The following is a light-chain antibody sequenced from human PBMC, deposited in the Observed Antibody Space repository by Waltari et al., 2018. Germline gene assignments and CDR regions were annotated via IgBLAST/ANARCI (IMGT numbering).Light chain of an antibody. J-gene: IGLJ2*01. CDR3: SSYTSSSTVV. Sequence: QSALTQPASVSGSPGQSITISCTGTSSDVGGYNYVSWYQQHPGNAPKLMIYDVSNRPSGGSNRFSGSKAGNTASLTISGLQAEDEADYYCSSYTSSSTVVFGGGTKLTVL. CDR2: DVS. V-gene: IGLV2-14*03. CDR1: SSDVGGYNY.